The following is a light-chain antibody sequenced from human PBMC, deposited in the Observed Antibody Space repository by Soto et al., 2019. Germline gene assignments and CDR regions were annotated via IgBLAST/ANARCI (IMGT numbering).Light chain of an antibody. CDR2: SNT. CDR3: AAWDDSLNGDV. CDR1: RSNIGSNP. V-gene: IGLV1-44*01. Sequence: QSVLTQPPSASGTHGQRVTLSCSGSRSNIGSNPVNWYQQLPGTAPKLLIYSNTQRPSGVPDRFSGSKSGTSASLAISVLHSEDEADYYWAAWDDSLNGDVFGGGTQLTVL. J-gene: IGLJ7*01.